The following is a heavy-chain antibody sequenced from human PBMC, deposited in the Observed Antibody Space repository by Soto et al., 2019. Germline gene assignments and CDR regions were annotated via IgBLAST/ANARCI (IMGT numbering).Heavy chain of an antibody. J-gene: IGHJ6*02. V-gene: IGHV1-18*01. CDR1: GYTLTSHG. D-gene: IGHD1-26*01. CDR3: ASEGGSSGGPWEYYYGMDV. CDR2: ISAYNGNT. Sequence: QVQLVQSGAEVKKPGASVKVSCKASGYTLTSHGISWVRQAPGQGLEWMGWISAYNGNTNYAQKLQGRVTMTTDTXXSXAXXELRSLGSDDTAVYYCASEGGSSGGPWEYYYGMDVWGQGTTGTVSS.